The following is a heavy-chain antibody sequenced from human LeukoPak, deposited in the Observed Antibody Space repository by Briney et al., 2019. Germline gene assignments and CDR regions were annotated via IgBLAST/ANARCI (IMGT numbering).Heavy chain of an antibody. J-gene: IGHJ6*02. CDR1: GFTFSSYA. V-gene: IGHV3-30-3*01. CDR2: ISYDGSNK. CDR3: ARVGYCGGDCYPPYYYYGMDV. D-gene: IGHD2-21*02. Sequence: GRSLRLSCAASGFTFSSYAMHWVRQAPGKGLEWVAVISYDGSNKYYADSVKGRFTISRDNSKNTLYLQMNSLRAEDTAVYYCARVGYCGGDCYPPYYYYGMDVWGQGTTVTASS.